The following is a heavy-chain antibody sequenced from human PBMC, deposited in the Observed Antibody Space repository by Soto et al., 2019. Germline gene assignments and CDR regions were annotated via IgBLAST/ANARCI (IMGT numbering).Heavy chain of an antibody. Sequence: QVQLQQWGSGLLKPSETLSLTCAVYGGSLSGYYWSWIRQSPGKGLERIGQINHSGSANYHPALKRHGPLFLHSSVSEFSLELSSVTAAAPSVYYCARATSHYASGRYEGGYYDFDYWGQGTLVTVSS. CDR2: INHSGSA. CDR3: ARATSHYASGRYEGGYYDFDY. D-gene: IGHD3-10*01. CDR1: GGSLSGYY. V-gene: IGHV4-34*01. J-gene: IGHJ4*02.